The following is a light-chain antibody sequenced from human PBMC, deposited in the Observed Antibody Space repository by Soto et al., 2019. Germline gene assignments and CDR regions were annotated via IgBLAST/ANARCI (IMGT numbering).Light chain of an antibody. CDR3: SSYTSNDTLV. Sequence: QSALTQPASVSGSPGQSITISCTGTDSDVGAYNYVSWYQQHPGKAPKLIIYDVTYRPSGVSNRFSASKSGDTASLTISGLQAEDEADYYCSSYTSNDTLVFGGGTKLTVL. CDR2: DVT. J-gene: IGLJ2*01. CDR1: DSDVGAYNY. V-gene: IGLV2-14*03.